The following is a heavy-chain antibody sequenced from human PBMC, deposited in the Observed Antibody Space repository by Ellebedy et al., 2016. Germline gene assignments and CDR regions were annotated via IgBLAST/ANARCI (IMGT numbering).Heavy chain of an antibody. CDR2: ISSSSSTI. Sequence: GGSLRLSCAASAFTFSYYGMHWVRQAPGKGLEWVSYISSSSSTIYYADSVKGRFTISRDNSKNTLYLQMNSLRAEDTAVYYCARGVGYGWFDPWGQGTLVTVSS. J-gene: IGHJ5*02. V-gene: IGHV3-48*01. D-gene: IGHD6-13*01. CDR1: AFTFSYYG. CDR3: ARGVGYGWFDP.